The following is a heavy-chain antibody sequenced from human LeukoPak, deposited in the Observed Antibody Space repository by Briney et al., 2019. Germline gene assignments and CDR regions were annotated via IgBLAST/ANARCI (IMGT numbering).Heavy chain of an antibody. Sequence: GRSLRLSCAASGFTFSSYAMHWVRQAPGKGLEWVASKSHDGSNAYFADSVRGRFSISSDNSKNTLYVQMNSLRVEDTAVYYCARGRDGYNRHSDYWGQGTLVTVSS. J-gene: IGHJ4*02. CDR2: KSHDGSNA. V-gene: IGHV3-30*04. D-gene: IGHD5-24*01. CDR1: GFTFSSYA. CDR3: ARGRDGYNRHSDY.